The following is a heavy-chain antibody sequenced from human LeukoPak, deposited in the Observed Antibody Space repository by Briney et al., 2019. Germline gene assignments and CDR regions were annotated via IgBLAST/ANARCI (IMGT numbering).Heavy chain of an antibody. CDR3: ARRKSGTNPGAFDS. D-gene: IGHD3-10*01. J-gene: IGHJ4*02. Sequence: ASVKVSCKASGYTFTDYHLHWVRQAPGQGLQWMAWISPKSGGTSRSRKFQGRITLTRDTSIDTAYLQLSRLTSDDTAVYFCARRKSGTNPGAFDSWGQGTLVTVSS. CDR1: GYTFTDYH. V-gene: IGHV1-2*02. CDR2: ISPKSGGT.